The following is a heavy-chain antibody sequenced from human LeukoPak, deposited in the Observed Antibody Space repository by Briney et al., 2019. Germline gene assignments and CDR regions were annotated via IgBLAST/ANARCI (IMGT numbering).Heavy chain of an antibody. J-gene: IGHJ6*03. D-gene: IGHD2-15*01. Sequence: SVKVSCKASGGTFSSYAISWVRQAPGQGLEWMGGIIPIFGTANYAQKFQGRVTITADKSTSTAYMELSSLRSEDTAVYYCAKTLPDCSGGSCYPPYYYYYYMDVWGKGTTVTVSS. CDR3: AKTLPDCSGGSCYPPYYYYYYMDV. CDR1: GGTFSSYA. V-gene: IGHV1-69*06. CDR2: IIPIFGTA.